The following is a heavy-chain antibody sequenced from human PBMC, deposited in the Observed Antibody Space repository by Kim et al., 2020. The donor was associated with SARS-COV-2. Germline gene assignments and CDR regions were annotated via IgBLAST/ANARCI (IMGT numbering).Heavy chain of an antibody. V-gene: IGHV3-11*04. CDR3: AREGTVTTLPSIHWYFDL. D-gene: IGHD4-17*01. CDR1: GFTFSDYY. Sequence: GGSLRLSCAASGFTFSDYYMSWIRQAPGKGLEWVSYISSSGSTIYYADSVKGRFTISRDNAKNSLYLQMNSLRAEDTAVYYCAREGTVTTLPSIHWYFDLWGRGTLVTVSS. CDR2: ISSSGSTI. J-gene: IGHJ2*01.